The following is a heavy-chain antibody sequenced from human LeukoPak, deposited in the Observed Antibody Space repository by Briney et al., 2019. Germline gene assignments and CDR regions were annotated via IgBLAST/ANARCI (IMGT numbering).Heavy chain of an antibody. D-gene: IGHD3-3*01. CDR2: IYSGGST. V-gene: IGHV3-53*01. Sequence: GGSLRLSCAASGFTVSSNYMSWVRQAPGKGLEWVSIIYSGGSTFYADSVKGRFTISRDNSKNTLYLQMNSLRAEDTAVYYCAKTPKGYDFWSGYYANWGQGTLVTVSS. CDR1: GFTVSSNY. CDR3: AKTPKGYDFWSGYYAN. J-gene: IGHJ4*02.